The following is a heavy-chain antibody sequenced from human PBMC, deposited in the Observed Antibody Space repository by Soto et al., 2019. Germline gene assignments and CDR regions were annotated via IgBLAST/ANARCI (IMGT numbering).Heavy chain of an antibody. CDR3: ATSEYYGSGSWTYGMDV. J-gene: IGHJ6*02. Sequence: GESLKISCKGSGYSFTSYWIGWVRQMPGKGLEWMGIIYPGDSDTRYSPSFQGQVTISADKSISTAYLQWSSLKASDTAMYYCATSEYYGSGSWTYGMDVWGQATTVTGS. D-gene: IGHD3-10*01. V-gene: IGHV5-51*01. CDR1: GYSFTSYW. CDR2: IYPGDSDT.